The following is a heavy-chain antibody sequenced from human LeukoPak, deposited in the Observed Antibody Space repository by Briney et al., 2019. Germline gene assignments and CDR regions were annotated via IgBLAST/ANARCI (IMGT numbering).Heavy chain of an antibody. Sequence: ASVKVSCKASGYTFTSYGISWVRQAPGQGLEWMGWIGAYNGNTNYAQKLQGRVTMTTDTSTSTAYMELRSLRPDDTAVYYCARDSPFIAAGGYNWFDPWGQGTLVTVSS. D-gene: IGHD6-13*01. V-gene: IGHV1-18*01. CDR3: ARDSPFIAAGGYNWFDP. J-gene: IGHJ5*02. CDR1: GYTFTSYG. CDR2: IGAYNGNT.